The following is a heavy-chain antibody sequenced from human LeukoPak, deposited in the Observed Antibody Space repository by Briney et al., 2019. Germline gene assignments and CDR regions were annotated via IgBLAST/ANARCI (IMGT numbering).Heavy chain of an antibody. Sequence: PGGSLRLSCAASGFTSSSYTMNWVRQAPGKGLEWASSISPSGSSTWHADSVKGRFTISRDNAKNSVHLQLTNLRVDDTAVYYCGRDFLGESGAGGLWGQGILVTVSS. CDR2: ISPSGSST. D-gene: IGHD3-10*01. J-gene: IGHJ4*02. V-gene: IGHV3-21*01. CDR1: GFTSSSYT. CDR3: GRDFLGESGAGGL.